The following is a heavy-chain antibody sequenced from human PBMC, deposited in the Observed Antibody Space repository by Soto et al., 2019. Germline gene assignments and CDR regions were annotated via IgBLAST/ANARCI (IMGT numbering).Heavy chain of an antibody. Sequence: GGSLRLSCAASGFTFSSYAMNWVRQAPGKGLEWVSGISGTGGSTNYADSVKGRFTISRDWSKNTLYLQMNSLRTEDTALYYCAKDINNYGSGSYYNPNDYWGQGTLVTVSS. CDR2: ISGTGGST. CDR3: AKDINNYGSGSYYNPNDY. J-gene: IGHJ4*02. CDR1: GFTFSSYA. D-gene: IGHD3-10*01. V-gene: IGHV3-23*01.